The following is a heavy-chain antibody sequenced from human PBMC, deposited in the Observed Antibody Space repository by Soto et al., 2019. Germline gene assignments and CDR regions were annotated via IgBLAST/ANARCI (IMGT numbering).Heavy chain of an antibody. J-gene: IGHJ4*02. CDR3: ARIAPDYYGSGSQFDY. Sequence: FSLSTSGMCVSWIRQPPGKALEWLALIDWDDDKYYSTSLKTRLTISKDTSKNQVVLTMTNMDPVDTATYYCARIAPDYYGSGSQFDYWGQGTLVTVSS. D-gene: IGHD3-10*01. CDR2: IDWDDDK. CDR1: FSLSTSGMC. V-gene: IGHV2-70*01.